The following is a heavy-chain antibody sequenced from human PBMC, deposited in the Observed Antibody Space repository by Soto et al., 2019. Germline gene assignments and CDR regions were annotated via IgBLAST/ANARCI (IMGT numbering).Heavy chain of an antibody. D-gene: IGHD1-26*01. Sequence: ESLKISLKGSGDSFTSYWIGWVRQMRGKGLEWMGVIYPGDSDTRYRPSFQGQVTISADKSISTAYLQWSSLKASDTAMYYCASRQYIGGAPGYGMDVWGQGTTVTVPS. CDR3: ASRQYIGGAPGYGMDV. J-gene: IGHJ6*02. CDR2: IYPGDSDT. V-gene: IGHV5-51*01. CDR1: GDSFTSYW.